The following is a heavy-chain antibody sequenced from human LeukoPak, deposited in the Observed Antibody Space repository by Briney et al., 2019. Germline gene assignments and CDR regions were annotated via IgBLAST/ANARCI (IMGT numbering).Heavy chain of an antibody. CDR1: GFAFSSYW. CDR2: IRQDGIEK. D-gene: IGHD1-26*01. Sequence: GGFLRLSCAASGFAFSSYWMSWVRQAPGKGLEWVATIRQDGIEKYDVDSVKGRFTISRDNAKNSLYLQMNSLRGEDTAVYYCARAGWELPEGFDYWGQGTLVTVSS. V-gene: IGHV3-7*01. CDR3: ARAGWELPEGFDY. J-gene: IGHJ4*02.